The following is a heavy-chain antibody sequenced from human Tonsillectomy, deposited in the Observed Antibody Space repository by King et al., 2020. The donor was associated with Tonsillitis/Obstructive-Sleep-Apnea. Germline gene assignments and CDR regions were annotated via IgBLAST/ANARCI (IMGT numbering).Heavy chain of an antibody. Sequence: LQLQESGPGLVKPSETLSLTCTVSGGSISSSSYYWGWIRQPPGKGLEWIGTIYYSGSTFYNPSLWGRVPISVDTSTNQFSLKLSSVTAADTAVYYCAKSYQPPTNDVFEIWGQGTVVTVSS. CDR1: GGSISSSSYY. CDR3: AKSYQPPTNDVFEI. V-gene: IGHV4-39*01. CDR2: IYYSGST. D-gene: IGHD2-2*01. J-gene: IGHJ3*02.